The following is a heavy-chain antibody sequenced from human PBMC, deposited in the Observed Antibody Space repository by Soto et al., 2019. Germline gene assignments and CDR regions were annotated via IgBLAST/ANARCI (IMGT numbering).Heavy chain of an antibody. CDR3: AIRGEGMAHDAFDI. CDR1: GFTFSSYA. CDR2: ISGSGGST. J-gene: IGHJ3*02. V-gene: IGHV3-23*01. Sequence: GGTLRLSCAASGFTFSSYAMSWVRQAPGKGLEWVSAISGSGGSTYYPAPMKRRFTISRDNSKKTLYLQMDSVRAEDTAVYYCAIRGEGMAHDAFDIWGQGTTVTVSS. D-gene: IGHD1-20*01.